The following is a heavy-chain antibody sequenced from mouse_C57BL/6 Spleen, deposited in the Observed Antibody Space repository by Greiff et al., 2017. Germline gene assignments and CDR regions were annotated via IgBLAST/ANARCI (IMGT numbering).Heavy chain of an antibody. D-gene: IGHD1-1*01. Sequence: QVQLKQPGAELVKPGASVTLSCKASGYTFTSYWMHWVKQRPGRGLEWIGRIDPNSGGTKYNEKFKSKATLTVDKPSSTAYMQLSSLTSEDSAVYDCAREGFTTRYFDVWGTGTTVTVSS. CDR2: IDPNSGGT. CDR3: AREGFTTRYFDV. V-gene: IGHV1-72*01. CDR1: GYTFTSYW. J-gene: IGHJ1*03.